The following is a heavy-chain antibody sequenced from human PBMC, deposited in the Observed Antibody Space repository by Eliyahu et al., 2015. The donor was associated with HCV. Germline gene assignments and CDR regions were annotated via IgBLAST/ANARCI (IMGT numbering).Heavy chain of an antibody. J-gene: IGHJ6*02. D-gene: IGHD3-10*01. Sequence: QVQLVQSGAEVKKPGASVKVSCKVSGYTLTELSMHWVRQAPGKGLEWMGGFDPEDGETIYAQKFQGRVTMTEDTSTDTAYMELSSLRSEDTAVYYCATDTVGRRITMVRGSGGMDVWDQGTTVTVSS. V-gene: IGHV1-24*01. CDR2: FDPEDGET. CDR3: ATDTVGRRITMVRGSGGMDV. CDR1: GYTLTELS.